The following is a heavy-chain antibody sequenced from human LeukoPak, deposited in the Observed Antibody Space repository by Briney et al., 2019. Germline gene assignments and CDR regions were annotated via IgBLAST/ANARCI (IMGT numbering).Heavy chain of an antibody. D-gene: IGHD2/OR15-2a*01. J-gene: IGHJ3*02. CDR1: GFSVSNHY. Sequence: GGSLRLSCAASGFSVSNHYMSWVRQAPGKGLEWVSIIFAGGDVYYADSAKGRFTISRDNVKNMVFLQMNRLTGEDTALYYCARVSFYAFDTWGQGTRVTVSS. CDR3: ARVSFYAFDT. V-gene: IGHV3-53*01. CDR2: IFAGGDV.